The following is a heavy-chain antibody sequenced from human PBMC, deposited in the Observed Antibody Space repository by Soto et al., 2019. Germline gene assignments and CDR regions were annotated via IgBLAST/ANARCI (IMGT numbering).Heavy chain of an antibody. J-gene: IGHJ6*02. V-gene: IGHV4-59*01. CDR1: GGYSSSYY. D-gene: IGHD3-10*01. Sequence: SETLSLTWTVSGGYSSSYYWSCLRQPPGKRQEWSGYNYYSGSTNHNPSLKRRVTISVDTSKNQVSLKLSSVTAADTAVYYCAREIPTYYYDSGSTQLYYYYGMDVWGQVTTVTVSS. CDR3: AREIPTYYYDSGSTQLYYYYGMDV. CDR2: NYYSGST.